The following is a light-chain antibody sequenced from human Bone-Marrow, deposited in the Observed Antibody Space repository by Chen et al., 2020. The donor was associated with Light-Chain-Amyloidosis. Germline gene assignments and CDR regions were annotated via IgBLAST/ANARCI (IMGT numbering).Light chain of an antibody. CDR2: NYI. Sequence: QSVLTQPPSASGNPGQRVTLSCSGSNSNVGNDNVYWYQQLPGTAPKLLIYNYIQRPSGVPDRISVSKSGTAAFLASSGLRSEDEADYYCAAWDASLRVYLSGAGTKVTVL. V-gene: IGLV1-47*01. J-gene: IGLJ1*01. CDR3: AAWDASLRVYL. CDR1: NSNVGNDN.